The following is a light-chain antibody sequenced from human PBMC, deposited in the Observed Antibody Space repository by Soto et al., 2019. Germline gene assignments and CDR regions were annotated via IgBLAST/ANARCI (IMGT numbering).Light chain of an antibody. Sequence: EIVLTQSPGTLSLSPGEIATLSCSASQSVSSSYLAWYQQKPGQAPRLLIYDASNRATGIPARFSGSGSGTDFTLTISSLEPEDFAVYYCQQRSNWPPFTFGQGTRLEIK. CDR2: DAS. V-gene: IGKV3D-20*02. CDR3: QQRSNWPPFT. CDR1: QSVSSSY. J-gene: IGKJ5*01.